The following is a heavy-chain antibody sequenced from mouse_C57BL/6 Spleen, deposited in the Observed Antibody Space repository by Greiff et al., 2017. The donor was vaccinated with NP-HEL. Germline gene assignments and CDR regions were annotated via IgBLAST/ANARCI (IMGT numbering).Heavy chain of an antibody. CDR3: ARQYYYGSRYYFDY. CDR1: GYTFTSYW. CDR2: IDPSDSYT. D-gene: IGHD1-1*01. Sequence: QVQLQQPGAELVRPGTSVKLSCKASGYTFTSYWMHWVKQRPGQGLEWIGVIDPSDSYTNYNQKFKGKATLTVDTSSSTAYMQLSSLTSEDSAVYYCARQYYYGSRYYFDYWGQGTTLTVSS. V-gene: IGHV1-59*01. J-gene: IGHJ2*01.